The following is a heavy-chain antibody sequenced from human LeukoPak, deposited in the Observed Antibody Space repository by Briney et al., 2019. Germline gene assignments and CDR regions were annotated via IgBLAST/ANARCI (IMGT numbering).Heavy chain of an antibody. D-gene: IGHD1-26*01. CDR2: ISSDGTTT. V-gene: IGHV3-74*01. CDR3: VRDRYGSYDY. J-gene: IGHJ4*02. CDR1: GFTFTSYW. Sequence: GGSLRLSCAASGFTFTSYWMHWVRQAPGKGLVWVSHISSDGTTTACADSMKGRFTISRDNAKSTLYLQINSLRDEDTAVYYCVRDRYGSYDYWGQGTLVTASS.